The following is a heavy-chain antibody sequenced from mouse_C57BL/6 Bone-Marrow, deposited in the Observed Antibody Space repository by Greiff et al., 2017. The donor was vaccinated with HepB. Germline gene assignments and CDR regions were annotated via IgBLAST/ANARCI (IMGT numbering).Heavy chain of an antibody. CDR1: GFSLTSYG. CDR2: IWGGGST. J-gene: IGHJ4*01. CDR3: AKHEITTVVATYYAMDY. D-gene: IGHD1-1*01. V-gene: IGHV2-9*01. Sequence: LVAPSQSLSITCTVSGFSLTSYGVDWVRQPPGKGLEWLGVIWGGGSTTYNSALMSRLSISKDNSKSQVFLKMNSLQTDDTALYYCAKHEITTVVATYYAMDYWGQGTSVTVSS.